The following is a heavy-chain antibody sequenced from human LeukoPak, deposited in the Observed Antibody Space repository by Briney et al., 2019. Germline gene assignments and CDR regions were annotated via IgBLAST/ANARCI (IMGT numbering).Heavy chain of an antibody. Sequence: ASVKVSCKASGGTFSSYAISWVRQAPGQGLEWVGWINPNIRGGTYYAQKFQGRVTMTRDTSISTAYMELRSLRSDDTAVYYCARGWYSSSSPPGWLDPWGQGTLVNVYS. D-gene: IGHD6-6*01. CDR1: GGTFSSYA. V-gene: IGHV1-2*02. J-gene: IGHJ5*02. CDR2: INPNIRGGT. CDR3: ARGWYSSSSPPGWLDP.